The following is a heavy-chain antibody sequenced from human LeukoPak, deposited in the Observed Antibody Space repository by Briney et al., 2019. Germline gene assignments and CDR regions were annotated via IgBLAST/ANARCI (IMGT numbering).Heavy chain of an antibody. V-gene: IGHV3-30*02. J-gene: IGHJ4*02. CDR2: IRYDGSNK. CDR1: GFTFSSYG. D-gene: IGHD6-19*01. CDR3: AKSFEAVAGYFDY. Sequence: GGSLRLSCAASGFTFSSYGMHWVRQAPGKGLEWVAFIRYDGSNKYYADSVKGRFTISRDNSKNTLYLQMNSLRAEDTAVYYCAKSFEAVAGYFDYWGQGTLVTVSS.